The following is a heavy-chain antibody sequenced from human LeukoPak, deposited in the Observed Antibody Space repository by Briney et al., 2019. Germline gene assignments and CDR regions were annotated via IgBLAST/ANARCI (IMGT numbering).Heavy chain of an antibody. D-gene: IGHD2-15*01. J-gene: IGHJ6*02. CDR2: ITSNGYST. CDR1: GFSFSTYA. V-gene: IGHV3-64D*09. CDR3: VRGYSFGPYGMDV. Sequence: GGSLRLSCSASGFSFSTYAMHWVRQAPGKGLEYVSGITSNGYSTYYADSVKGRFTISRDNSKNTLYLQMSSLRAEDTAVYFCVRGYSFGPYGMDVWGQGTTVTVSS.